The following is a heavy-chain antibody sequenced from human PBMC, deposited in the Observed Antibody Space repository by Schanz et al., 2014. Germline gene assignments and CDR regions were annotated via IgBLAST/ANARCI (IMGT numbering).Heavy chain of an antibody. D-gene: IGHD5-18*01. V-gene: IGHV3-33*06. CDR2: IWYDGSNE. Sequence: QVQLVESGGGVVQPGRSLRLSCAASGFTFSNHGMHWVRQSPGKGLEWVALIWYDGSNEYYADSVKGRFTISRDNSKNTLYLQVNSLRAEDTAVYYCAKYGGGYSYGFVEYWGQGILVTVSS. J-gene: IGHJ4*02. CDR1: GFTFSNHG. CDR3: AKYGGGYSYGFVEY.